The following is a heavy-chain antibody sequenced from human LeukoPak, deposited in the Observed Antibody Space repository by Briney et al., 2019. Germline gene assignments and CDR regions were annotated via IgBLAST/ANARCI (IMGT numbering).Heavy chain of an antibody. CDR2: IYYSGST. CDR3: ARRLAGTEDY. Sequence: SETLSLTCTVSGGSISSSSYYWGWIRQPPGKGLEWIGSIYYSGSTYYNPSPKSRVTISVDTCKNQFSLKLSSVTAADTAVYYCARRLAGTEDYWGQGTLVTVSS. J-gene: IGHJ4*02. CDR1: GGSISSSSYY. D-gene: IGHD6-13*01. V-gene: IGHV4-39*01.